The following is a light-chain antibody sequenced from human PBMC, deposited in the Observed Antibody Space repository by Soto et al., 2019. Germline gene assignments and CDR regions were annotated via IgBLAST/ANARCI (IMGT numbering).Light chain of an antibody. Sequence: QSALTQPASVSGSPGQSITISCTGTSSDVGSSNLVSWYQQYPGKAPKLIIYEGSRRPSGVSGRFSGSESGNTASLTISGLQAEDEADYYCCSFASSSTFYVFGTGTQLTVL. CDR2: EGS. J-gene: IGLJ1*01. CDR3: CSFASSSTFYV. CDR1: SSDVGSSNL. V-gene: IGLV2-23*01.